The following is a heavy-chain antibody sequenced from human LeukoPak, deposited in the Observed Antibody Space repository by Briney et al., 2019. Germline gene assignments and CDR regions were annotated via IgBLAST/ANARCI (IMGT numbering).Heavy chain of an antibody. D-gene: IGHD4-11*01. CDR2: IKQGGSEI. CDR3: ARDRESESDSEGDY. V-gene: IGHV3-7*01. CDR1: GFTFSRFW. J-gene: IGHJ4*02. Sequence: TGGSLRLSCSASGFTFSRFWMSWVRQAPGKGLEYVALIKQGGSEIYHMDSVRGRFTISRDDATNSQYLQMNSLRVEDTALYYCARDRESESDSEGDYWGQGTLVTVSS.